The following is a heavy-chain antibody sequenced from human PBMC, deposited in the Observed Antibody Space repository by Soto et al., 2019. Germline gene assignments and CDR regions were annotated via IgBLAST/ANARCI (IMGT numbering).Heavy chain of an antibody. J-gene: IGHJ6*02. CDR3: ANPICPDNGMYV. CDR1: GFSFYSYV. CDR2: LSANGAST. V-gene: IGHV3-23*01. Sequence: EVQLLESGGGLIQPGGSLRLSCAASGFSFYSYVMSWVRQPPGKGLEWVSTLSANGASTFYADSVKGRFTISRDNYKTTLFLNMTTLSAEVTAVYCCANPICPDNGMYVWGLVPTVTVSS.